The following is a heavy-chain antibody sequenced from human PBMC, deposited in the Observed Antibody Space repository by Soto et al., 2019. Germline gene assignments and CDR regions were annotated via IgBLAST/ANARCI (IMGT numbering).Heavy chain of an antibody. Sequence: EVQLLESGGGLVQPGESLRLSCAASGFTFSSSAMSWVRQAPGKGLEWVSTLGGSGGTYYADSVEGRFTISRDNSNNALYLQMHSLRAGDTAVYYCAKGILVKPPGTRAFDIWGQGTMVIVSS. V-gene: IGHV3-23*01. J-gene: IGHJ3*02. D-gene: IGHD6-13*01. CDR3: AKGILVKPPGTRAFDI. CDR2: LGGSGGT. CDR1: GFTFSSSA.